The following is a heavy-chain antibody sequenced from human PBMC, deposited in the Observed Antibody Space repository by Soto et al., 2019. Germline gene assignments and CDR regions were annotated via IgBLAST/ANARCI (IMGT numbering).Heavy chain of an antibody. CDR1: GGSISSGSYF. J-gene: IGHJ5*02. CDR3: ARHTGYSSGKRWFDP. Sequence: QLQLQESGPGLVKPSETLSLTCTVSGGSISSGSYFWGWIRQPPGKGLEWIGSIDYSGSTSYNPSLRSRVTMSVDTSKNQFSLKLSSVSAADTAVYYCARHTGYSSGKRWFDPWGQGTLVTVSS. V-gene: IGHV4-39*01. D-gene: IGHD6-19*01. CDR2: IDYSGST.